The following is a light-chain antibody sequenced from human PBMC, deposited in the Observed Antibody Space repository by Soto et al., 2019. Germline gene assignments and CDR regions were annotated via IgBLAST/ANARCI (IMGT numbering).Light chain of an antibody. CDR1: SSNIGSNT. Sequence: QSVLTQPPSASGTPGQRVTISCSGSSSNIGSNTVNWYQHLPGTAPNLLIYSNHQRPSGVPDRFSGSKSGTSASLAISGLQSEDEADYYCAAWDDSLNGPVFGGGTKVTVL. CDR2: SNH. CDR3: AAWDDSLNGPV. J-gene: IGLJ2*01. V-gene: IGLV1-44*01.